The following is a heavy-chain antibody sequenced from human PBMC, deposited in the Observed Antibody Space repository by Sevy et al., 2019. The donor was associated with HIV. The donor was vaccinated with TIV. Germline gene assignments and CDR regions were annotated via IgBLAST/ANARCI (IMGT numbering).Heavy chain of an antibody. CDR2: IRRNSYEAYGGTM. Sequence: GGSLRLSCTASGFTFGEYAMSWFRQAPGKGLEWAAFIRRNSYEAYGGTMEYTVSVKGRFTISRDDSKSIAYLQINSLKTDDTAVYYCTRAPATVDTPEYYFDYWGQGTLVTVSS. V-gene: IGHV3-49*01. J-gene: IGHJ4*02. D-gene: IGHD4-17*01. CDR1: GFTFGEYA. CDR3: TRAPATVDTPEYYFDY.